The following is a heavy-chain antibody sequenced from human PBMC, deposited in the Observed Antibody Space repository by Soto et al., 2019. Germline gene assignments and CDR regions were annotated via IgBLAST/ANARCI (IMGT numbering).Heavy chain of an antibody. V-gene: IGHV5-51*01. D-gene: IGHD7-27*01. Sequence: GASVKVSCKASGGTFSSYAISWVRQMPGKGLEWMGLIYPGDSNTRYSPSFQGQVTISADKSISTAYLQWSSLKASDTAIYYCAKNGDHHYYYTMDVWGQGTTVTVSS. CDR3: AKNGDHHYYYTMDV. CDR2: IYPGDSNT. J-gene: IGHJ6*02. CDR1: GGTFSSYA.